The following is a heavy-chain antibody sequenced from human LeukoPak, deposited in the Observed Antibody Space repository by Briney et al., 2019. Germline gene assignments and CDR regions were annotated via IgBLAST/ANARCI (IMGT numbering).Heavy chain of an antibody. J-gene: IGHJ4*02. Sequence: GESLKISCKGSGYSFTSYWIGWVRQMPGKGLEWMGIIYPGDSDTRYSPSFQGQVTISADKSISTAYLQWSSLKASDTAMYYCARANSRYCSSTSCYRRYFDYWGQGALVTVSS. V-gene: IGHV5-51*01. CDR3: ARANSRYCSSTSCYRRYFDY. CDR2: IYPGDSDT. D-gene: IGHD2-2*01. CDR1: GYSFTSYW.